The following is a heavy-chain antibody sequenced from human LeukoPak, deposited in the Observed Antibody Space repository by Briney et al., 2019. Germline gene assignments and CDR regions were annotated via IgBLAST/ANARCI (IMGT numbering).Heavy chain of an antibody. CDR1: GFALSSHW. Sequence: GGSLRLSCAASGFALSSHWMTWIRQVPGRGPEWVANVNRDGSETYYLDSVKGRFTISKDNAKNSLYLQMNSLRAEDTALYHCARNNGMDVWGQGTTVIVSS. CDR3: ARNNGMDV. CDR2: VNRDGSET. V-gene: IGHV3-7*03. J-gene: IGHJ6*02.